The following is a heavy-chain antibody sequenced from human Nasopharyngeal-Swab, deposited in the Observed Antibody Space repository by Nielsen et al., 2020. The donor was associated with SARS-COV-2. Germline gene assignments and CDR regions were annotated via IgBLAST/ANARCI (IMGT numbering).Heavy chain of an antibody. CDR1: GGTFSSYA. CDR3: ARELTVYRYYDSSGYYYVAFDI. CDR2: IIPIFGTA. V-gene: IGHV1-69*13. D-gene: IGHD3-22*01. J-gene: IGHJ3*02. Sequence: SVKVSCNASGGTFSSYAISWVRQAPGQGLEWMGGIIPIFGTANYAQKFQGRVTITADESTSTAYMELSSLRSEDTAVYYCARELTVYRYYDSSGYYYVAFDIWGQGTMVTVSS.